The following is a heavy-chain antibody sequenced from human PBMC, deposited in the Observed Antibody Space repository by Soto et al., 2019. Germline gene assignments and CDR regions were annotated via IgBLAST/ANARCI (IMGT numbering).Heavy chain of an antibody. CDR1: GYTFTNYD. CDR3: ARDPTANRASDYFDL. Sequence: QVRLVQSEGEVKKPGASVKVSCRASGYTFTNYDISWVRQVPGQGLEWMGWISTERDLTKYAQKFQGRVTMTTDTFTNTAYMELKGLRFDDAAVYYCARDPTANRASDYFDLWGRGTLVNVSS. J-gene: IGHJ2*01. D-gene: IGHD1-1*01. CDR2: ISTERDLT. V-gene: IGHV1-18*04.